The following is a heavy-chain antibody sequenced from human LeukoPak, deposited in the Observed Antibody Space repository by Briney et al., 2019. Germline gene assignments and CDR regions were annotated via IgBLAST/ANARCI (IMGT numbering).Heavy chain of an antibody. D-gene: IGHD3-22*01. CDR3: AKDLRYYDSSGYPHY. Sequence: PGGSLRLSCAASGITFSDYYMSWIRQAPGKGLEWVSYISSTGSMINYADSVKGRFTISRDNAKNSLYLQMNSLRAEDTAVYYCAKDLRYYDSSGYPHYWGQGTLVTVSS. CDR2: ISSTGSMI. CDR1: GITFSDYY. J-gene: IGHJ4*02. V-gene: IGHV3-11*04.